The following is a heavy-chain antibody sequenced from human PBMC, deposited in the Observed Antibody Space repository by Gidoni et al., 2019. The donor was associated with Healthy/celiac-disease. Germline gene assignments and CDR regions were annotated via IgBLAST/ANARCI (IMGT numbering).Heavy chain of an antibody. CDR3: VKGVVPAASKGWFDP. V-gene: IGHV3-64D*06. D-gene: IGHD2-2*01. J-gene: IGHJ5*02. CDR2: ISSNGGST. Sequence: EVQLVESGGGLVQPGGSLRLSCSASGFTFGRYAMHWVRQAPGKGLEYVSAISSNGGSTYYADSVKGRFTISRDNSKNTLYLQMSSLRAEDTAVYYCVKGVVPAASKGWFDPWGQGTLVTVSS. CDR1: GFTFGRYA.